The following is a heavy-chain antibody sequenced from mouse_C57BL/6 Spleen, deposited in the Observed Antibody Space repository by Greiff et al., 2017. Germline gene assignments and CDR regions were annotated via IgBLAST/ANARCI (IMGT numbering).Heavy chain of an antibody. Sequence: QVQLQQSGAELAKPGASVKLSCKASGYTFPSYWMHWVKQRPGQGLEWIGYINPSSGYTKYNQKFKDKATLTADKSSSTAYMQLSSLTYEDSAVYYCSRTYDGYYGFAYWGQGTLVTVSA. CDR1: GYTFPSYW. CDR3: SRTYDGYYGFAY. D-gene: IGHD2-3*01. CDR2: INPSSGYT. J-gene: IGHJ3*01. V-gene: IGHV1-7*01.